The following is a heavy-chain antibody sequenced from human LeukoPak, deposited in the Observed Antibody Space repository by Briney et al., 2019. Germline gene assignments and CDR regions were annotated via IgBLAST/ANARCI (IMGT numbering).Heavy chain of an antibody. CDR3: AKDRGSSWYDAFDI. CDR1: GLTFDDYA. J-gene: IGHJ3*02. D-gene: IGHD6-13*01. CDR2: ISWNSGSI. V-gene: IGHV3-9*01. Sequence: PGRSLRLSCAASGLTFDDYAMHWVRQAPGKSLEWVSGISWNSGSIGYADSVKGRFAISRDNAKNSLYLQMNSLRAEDTALYYCAKDRGSSWYDAFDIWGQGTMVTVSS.